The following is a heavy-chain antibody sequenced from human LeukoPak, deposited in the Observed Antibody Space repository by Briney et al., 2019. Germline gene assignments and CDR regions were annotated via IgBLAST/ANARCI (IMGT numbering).Heavy chain of an antibody. CDR2: IYYSGST. CDR1: GGSISSYY. Sequence: PSETLSLTCTVSGGSISSYYWSWIRQPPGKGLEWIGYIYYSGSTNYNPSLKSRVTISVDTSKNQFSLKLSSVTAADTAVYYCARTEGRTMISVSWGQGTLVTVSS. CDR3: ARTEGRTMISVS. V-gene: IGHV4-59*01. J-gene: IGHJ4*02. D-gene: IGHD3-22*01.